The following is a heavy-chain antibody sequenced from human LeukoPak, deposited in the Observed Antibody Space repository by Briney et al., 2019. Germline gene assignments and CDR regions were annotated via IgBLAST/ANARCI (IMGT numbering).Heavy chain of an antibody. Sequence: ASVKVCCKASGGTFSSYAISWVRQAPGQGLEWMGGIIPIFGTANYAQKFQGRVTITADESTSTAYMELSSLRSEDTAVYYCARAASRQQQPDDAFDIWGQGTMVTVSS. CDR1: GGTFSSYA. D-gene: IGHD6-13*01. J-gene: IGHJ3*02. CDR3: ARAASRQQQPDDAFDI. V-gene: IGHV1-69*13. CDR2: IIPIFGTA.